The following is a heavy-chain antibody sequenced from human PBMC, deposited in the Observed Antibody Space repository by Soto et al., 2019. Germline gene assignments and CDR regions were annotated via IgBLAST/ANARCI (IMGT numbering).Heavy chain of an antibody. Sequence: QVQLVESGGGVVQPGRSLRLSCAASGFTFSTFPMHWGRQAPGKGLGWLAIISYDVSIKYYPDSVKGRFTISRDNSKNTLYLQMNSLSPEDTAVYYCARDPYSSGWLDYWGQGTLVTVSS. V-gene: IGHV3-30-3*01. D-gene: IGHD6-19*01. CDR1: GFTFSTFP. CDR3: ARDPYSSGWLDY. CDR2: ISYDVSIK. J-gene: IGHJ4*02.